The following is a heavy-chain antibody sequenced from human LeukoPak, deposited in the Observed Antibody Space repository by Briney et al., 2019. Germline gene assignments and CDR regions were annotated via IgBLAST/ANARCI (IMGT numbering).Heavy chain of an antibody. CDR3: ARVARTYYYDSSGYLEY. D-gene: IGHD3-22*01. Sequence: SVKVSCKAFGGTFSSYAISWVRQAPGQGLEWMGGIIPIFGTANYAQKFQGRVTITADKSTSTAYMELSSLRSEDTAVYYCARVARTYYYDSSGYLEYWGQGTLVTVSS. V-gene: IGHV1-69*06. J-gene: IGHJ4*02. CDR2: IIPIFGTA. CDR1: GGTFSSYA.